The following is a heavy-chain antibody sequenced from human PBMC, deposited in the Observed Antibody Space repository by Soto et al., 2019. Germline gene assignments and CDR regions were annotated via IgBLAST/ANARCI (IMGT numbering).Heavy chain of an antibody. V-gene: IGHV4-31*03. J-gene: IGHJ3*02. CDR3: AKGYSSSWPNAFDI. CDR2: IYYSGTT. CDR1: GGSISSGGYY. Sequence: QVQLQESGPGLVKPSQTLSLTCTVSGGSISSGGYYWSWIRQHPGKGLEWIGYIYYSGTTYYNPSLKSRITISVDTSTNQFSLKVRSVTAADTAVYFCAKGYSSSWPNAFDIWGQGTMLTVSS. D-gene: IGHD6-13*01.